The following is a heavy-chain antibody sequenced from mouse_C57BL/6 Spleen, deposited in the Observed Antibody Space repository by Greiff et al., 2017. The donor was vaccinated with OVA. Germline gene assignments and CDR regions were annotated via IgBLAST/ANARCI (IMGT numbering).Heavy chain of an antibody. CDR2: ISYDGSN. D-gene: IGHD1-1*01. J-gene: IGHJ2*01. V-gene: IGHV3-6*01. CDR3: ARESSDGSYYFDY. Sequence: DVQLQESGPGLVKPSQSLSLTCSVTGYSITSGYYWNWIRQFPGNKLEWMGYISYDGSNNYNPSLKNRISITRDTSKNQFFLKLNSVTTEDTATYYCARESSDGSYYFDYWGQGTTLTVSS. CDR1: GYSITSGYY.